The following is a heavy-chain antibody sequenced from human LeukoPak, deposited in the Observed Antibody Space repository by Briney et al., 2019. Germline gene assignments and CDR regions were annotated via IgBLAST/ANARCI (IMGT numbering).Heavy chain of an antibody. CDR3: ARYYSNTAFDI. D-gene: IGHD4-11*01. J-gene: IGHJ3*02. CDR1: GFTFNTYS. V-gene: IGHV3-21*01. CDR2: ISSSTSYI. Sequence: GGSLRLSCAASGFTFNTYSMNWVRQAPGKGLEWVSCISSSTSYIYYADSVQGRFTISRDNAKNSLYLQMNSLRAEDTAVYYCARYYSNTAFDIWGQGTMVTVSS.